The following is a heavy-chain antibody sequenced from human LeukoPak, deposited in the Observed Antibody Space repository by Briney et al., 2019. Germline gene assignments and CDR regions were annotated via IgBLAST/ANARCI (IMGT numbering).Heavy chain of an antibody. CDR2: IRSKAYGGTT. Sequence: GGSLRLSCTASGFTFGDYAMSWVRQAPGKGLEGGGFIRSKAYGGTTEYAASVKGRFTISRDDSNSIAYLQMNSLKTEYTAVYYCTRGGSLRYFDWSYDYWGQGTLVTVSS. V-gene: IGHV3-49*04. D-gene: IGHD3-9*01. CDR1: GFTFGDYA. CDR3: TRGGSLRYFDWSYDY. J-gene: IGHJ4*02.